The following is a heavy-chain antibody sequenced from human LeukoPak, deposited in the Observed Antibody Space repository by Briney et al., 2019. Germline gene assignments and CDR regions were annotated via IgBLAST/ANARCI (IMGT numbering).Heavy chain of an antibody. CDR3: ARDRSGSYFSGAYNWFDP. Sequence: SETLSLTCTVSGGSISSSSYYWGWIRQPPGKGLEWIESIYYSGSTYYNPSLKSRVTISVDTSKNQFSLKLSSVTAADTAVYYCARDRSGSYFSGAYNWFDPWGQGTLVTVSS. D-gene: IGHD1-26*01. CDR2: IYYSGST. J-gene: IGHJ5*02. CDR1: GGSISSSSYY. V-gene: IGHV4-39*07.